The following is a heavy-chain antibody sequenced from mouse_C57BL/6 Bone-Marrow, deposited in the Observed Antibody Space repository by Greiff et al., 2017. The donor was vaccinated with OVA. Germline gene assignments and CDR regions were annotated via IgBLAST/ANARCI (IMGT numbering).Heavy chain of an antibody. CDR1: GFTFSSYA. CDR3: TRGGDGVPLDY. CDR2: ISRGGDYI. J-gene: IGHJ4*01. D-gene: IGHD5-1*01. Sequence: DVQLVESGEGLVKPGGSLKLSCAASGFTFSSYAMSWVRQTPEKRLEWVAYISRGGDYIYYADTVKGRFTISRENARNTLYLQRSSLKSDDTARYYCTRGGDGVPLDYWGQGTLVTVS. V-gene: IGHV5-9-1*02.